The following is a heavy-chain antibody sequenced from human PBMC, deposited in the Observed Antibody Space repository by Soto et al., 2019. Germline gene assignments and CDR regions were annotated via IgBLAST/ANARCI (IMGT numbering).Heavy chain of an antibody. CDR2: ISGSGGST. V-gene: IGHV3-23*01. Sequence: PGGSLRLSCAASGFTFSSDAMSWVRQAPGKGLESVSAISGSGGSTYYADSVKGRFTISRDNSKNTLYLQMNSLRAEDTAVYYCAKVRAQYYDFWRRYPVDYWAQGTLVTVSS. CDR1: GFTFSSDA. J-gene: IGHJ4*02. CDR3: AKVRAQYYDFWRRYPVDY. D-gene: IGHD3-3*01.